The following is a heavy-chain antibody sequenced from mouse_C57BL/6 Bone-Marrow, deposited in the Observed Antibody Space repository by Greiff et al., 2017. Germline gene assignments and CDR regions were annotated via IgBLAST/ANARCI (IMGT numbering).Heavy chain of an antibody. D-gene: IGHD2-14*01. CDR2: ISDGGSYT. Sequence: EVQLVESGGGLVKPGASLKLSCAASGFTFSSYAMSWVRQTPEQRLEWVATISDGGSYTYYPDNVKGRITISRDNTKNNLYLQLSHLKSEDTAMYYCARGGYVVDYWGQGTTLTVSS. V-gene: IGHV5-4*01. CDR3: ARGGYVVDY. J-gene: IGHJ2*01. CDR1: GFTFSSYA.